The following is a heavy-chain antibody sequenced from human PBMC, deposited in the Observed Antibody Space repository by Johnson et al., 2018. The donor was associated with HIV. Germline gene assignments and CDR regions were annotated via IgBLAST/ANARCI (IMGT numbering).Heavy chain of an antibody. J-gene: IGHJ3*02. CDR2: IKWDGGSK. V-gene: IGHV3-20*04. CDR1: GFTFGDYD. D-gene: IGHD3-22*01. Sequence: VQLVESGGGVVRPGGSLRLSCAASGFTFGDYDMSWVRQAPGKGLEWVAGIKWDGGSKGYADSVKGRSPLSRDNAKNALYLQMNSLRAEATAVYYCVRVAYYYDSRGYSAFDIWGQGTMVTVSS. CDR3: VRVAYYYDSRGYSAFDI.